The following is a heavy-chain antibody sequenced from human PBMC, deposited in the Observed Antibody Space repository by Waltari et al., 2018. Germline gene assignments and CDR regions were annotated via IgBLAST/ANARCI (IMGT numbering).Heavy chain of an antibody. CDR3: VKGLEVAHS. CDR1: GFLSSGES. Sequence: EVQLVESGGDLVKPGGSLRLSCSTSGFLSSGESKGWLRQAPGKGLHWVSSISVSGNFLYYADSVKGRFTISRDNAKNSVYLQMTSLRVDDTATYYCVKGLEVAHSWGLGTLVTVSS. CDR2: ISVSGNFL. D-gene: IGHD2-8*02. V-gene: IGHV3-21*02. J-gene: IGHJ5*02.